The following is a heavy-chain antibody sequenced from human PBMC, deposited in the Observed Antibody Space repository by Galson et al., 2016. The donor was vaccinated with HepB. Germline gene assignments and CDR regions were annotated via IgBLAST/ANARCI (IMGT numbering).Heavy chain of an antibody. Sequence: SLRLSCAASGFTFSTYWMTWVRQAPGKGPEWVSYISSSGSTIYYADSVEGRFTISRDNAKNSLYLQMSSLRHEDTAVYYCARGRLDNYNWSDGFDPWGQGTLVTVSS. CDR2: ISSSGSTI. CDR3: ARGRLDNYNWSDGFDP. D-gene: IGHD1-1*01. V-gene: IGHV3-48*02. CDR1: GFTFSTYW. J-gene: IGHJ5*02.